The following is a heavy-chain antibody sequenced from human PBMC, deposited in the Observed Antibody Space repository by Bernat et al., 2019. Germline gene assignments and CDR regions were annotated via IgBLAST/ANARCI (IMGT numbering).Heavy chain of an antibody. CDR3: AKDQGGIYGFYGMDV. CDR2: ISSDGSNK. J-gene: IGHJ6*02. Sequence: QVQLVESGGGVVQPGRSPRLSCAASGFTFSSYGIHWVRQAPGKGLEWVAVISSDGSNKYYLDSVKGRFTISRDNSKNTLYLQMNSLRVEDTAMYYCAKDQGGIYGFYGMDVWGQGTTVTVSS. CDR1: GFTFSSYG. V-gene: IGHV3-30*18. D-gene: IGHD3-10*01.